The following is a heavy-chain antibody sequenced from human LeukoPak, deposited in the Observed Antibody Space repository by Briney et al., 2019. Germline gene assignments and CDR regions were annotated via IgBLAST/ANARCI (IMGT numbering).Heavy chain of an antibody. D-gene: IGHD5-24*01. CDR2: IYTSGST. CDR1: GGSISSYY. V-gene: IGHV4-4*07. CDR3: AGRLWRRDGYNLSAFDI. Sequence: SETLSLTCTVSGGSISSYYWSWIRQPAGKGLEWIGRIYTSGSTNYNPSLKSRVTMSVDTSNNQFSLKLSSVSAADTAVYYCAGRLWRRDGYNLSAFDIWGQGTMVTVSS. J-gene: IGHJ3*02.